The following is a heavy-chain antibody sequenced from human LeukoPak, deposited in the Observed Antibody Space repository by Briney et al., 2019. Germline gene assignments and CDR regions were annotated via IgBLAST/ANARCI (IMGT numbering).Heavy chain of an antibody. CDR3: ARGHYDILTGYLDY. CDR2: INPNSVGT. J-gene: IGHJ4*02. D-gene: IGHD3-9*01. CDR1: GYTFTGYY. V-gene: IGHV1-2*06. Sequence: ASVKVSCKASGYTFTGYYMHWVRQAPGQGLEWMGRINPNSVGTNYAQKFQGRVTMTRDTSISTAYMELSRLRSDDTAVYYCARGHYDILTGYLDYWGQGTLVTVSS.